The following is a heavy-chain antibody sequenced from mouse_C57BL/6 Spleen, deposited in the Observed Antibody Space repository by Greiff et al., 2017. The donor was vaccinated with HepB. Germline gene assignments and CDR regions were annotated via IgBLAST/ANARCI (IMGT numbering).Heavy chain of an antibody. J-gene: IGHJ2*01. Sequence: DVQLQESGPGLVKPSQSLSLTCSVTGYSITSGHYWNWIRQFPGNQLEWMGYISYDGSNNYNPSLKNRISITHDTSKNPIFMKLNSVTNEDTATYYCARADDYYVYFDYWGQSTTLTVSS. CDR2: ISYDGSN. CDR1: GYSITSGHY. D-gene: IGHD2-3*01. CDR3: ARADDYYVYFDY. V-gene: IGHV3-6*01.